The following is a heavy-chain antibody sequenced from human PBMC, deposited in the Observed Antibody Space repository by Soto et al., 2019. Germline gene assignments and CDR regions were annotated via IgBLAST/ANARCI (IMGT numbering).Heavy chain of an antibody. D-gene: IGHD1-1*01. CDR2: MNPKNGNT. J-gene: IGHJ5*02. CDR1: GDTFTSYD. Sequence: QVQLVQSGAEVKKPGASVKVSCKASGDTFTSYDINWVRQATGQRLEWMGWMNPKNGNTGYAQKLQGTVTMTRNTSITTAYMELSSVRSEDTAVYYCAKAGWLGWFDPWGQGTLVTVSS. CDR3: AKAGWLGWFDP. V-gene: IGHV1-8*01.